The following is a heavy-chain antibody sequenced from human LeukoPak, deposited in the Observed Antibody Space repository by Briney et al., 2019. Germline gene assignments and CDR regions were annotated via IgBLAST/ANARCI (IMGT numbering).Heavy chain of an antibody. CDR3: ATGKHYYDSSGYYFYYFDY. CDR1: GFTFSSYN. D-gene: IGHD3-22*01. CDR2: ISSSSTYI. J-gene: IGHJ4*02. V-gene: IGHV3-21*01. Sequence: GGSLRLSCAASGFTFSSYNMNWVRQAPGKGLEWVSSISSSSTYIFYADSVKGRFTISRDNAKNSLYLQMNSLRAEDTAVYYCATGKHYYDSSGYYFYYFDYWGQGTLVTVSS.